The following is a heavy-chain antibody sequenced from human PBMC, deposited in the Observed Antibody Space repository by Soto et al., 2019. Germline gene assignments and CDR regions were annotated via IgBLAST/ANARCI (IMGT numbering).Heavy chain of an antibody. V-gene: IGHV4-30-4*01. CDR3: AREDFYGSNVFDY. CDR2: IYYSGST. J-gene: IGHJ4*02. D-gene: IGHD3-10*01. Sequence: QVQLQESGPGLVKPSQTLSLTCTVSGGSISSGDYYWSWIRQTPGKGLEWIGYIYYSGSTYYNPSLKSRVTRSVDTSKNQFSLKTSSVTAADTAVYYCAREDFYGSNVFDYWGQGTLVTVSS. CDR1: GGSISSGDYY.